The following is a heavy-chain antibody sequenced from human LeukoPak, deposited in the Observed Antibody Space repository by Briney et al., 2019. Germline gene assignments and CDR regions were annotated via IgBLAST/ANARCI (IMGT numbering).Heavy chain of an antibody. D-gene: IGHD5-24*01. J-gene: IGHJ6*02. CDR2: INHSGST. CDR1: GGSFSGYY. Sequence: SETLSPTCAVYGGSFSGYYWSWIRQPPGKGLEWIGEINHSGSTNYNPSLKSRVTISVDTSKNQFSLKLSSVTAADTAVYYCAREASRDGYNSPYYYYYYGMDVWGQETTVTVSS. CDR3: AREASRDGYNSPYYYYYYGMDV. V-gene: IGHV4-34*01.